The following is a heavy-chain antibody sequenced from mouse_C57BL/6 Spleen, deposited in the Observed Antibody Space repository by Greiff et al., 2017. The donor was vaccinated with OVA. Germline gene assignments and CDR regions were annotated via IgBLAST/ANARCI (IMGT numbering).Heavy chain of an antibody. J-gene: IGHJ2*01. CDR1: GYTFTSYW. CDR3: ARGITAQVFDY. CDR2: IDPSDSYT. D-gene: IGHD3-2*02. V-gene: IGHV1-50*01. Sequence: QVQLQQSGAELVKPGASVKLSCKASGYTFTSYWMQWVKQRPGQGLEWIGEIDPSDSYTNYNQKFKGKATLTVDTSSSTAYMQLSSLTSEDSAVYYCARGITAQVFDYWGQGTTLTVSS.